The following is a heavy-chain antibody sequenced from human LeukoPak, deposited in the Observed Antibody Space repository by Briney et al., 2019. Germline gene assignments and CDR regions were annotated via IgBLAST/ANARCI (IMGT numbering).Heavy chain of an antibody. J-gene: IGHJ6*03. CDR3: SGVNGYYYYYMDV. V-gene: IGHV4-39*07. Sequence: SETLSLTCTVSGGSISSSSYYWGWIRQPPGKGLEWIGSIYYSGSTYYNPSLKSRVTISVDTSKNQFSLKLSSVTAADTAVYYCSGVNGYYYYYMDVWGKGTTVTVSS. CDR1: GGSISSSSYY. CDR2: IYYSGST.